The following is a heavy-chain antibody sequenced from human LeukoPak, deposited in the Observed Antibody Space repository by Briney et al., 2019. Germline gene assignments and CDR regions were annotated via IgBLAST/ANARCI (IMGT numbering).Heavy chain of an antibody. Sequence: PSETLSLTCTVSGGSISGSSYYWGWIRQPPGKGLEWIGSIYYSGSTYYNPSLKSRVTISVDTSKNQFSLKLSSVTAADTAVYYCARQRLNSWIAVAGVFDYWGQGTLVTVSS. D-gene: IGHD6-19*01. J-gene: IGHJ4*02. CDR1: GGSISGSSYY. V-gene: IGHV4-39*07. CDR3: ARQRLNSWIAVAGVFDY. CDR2: IYYSGST.